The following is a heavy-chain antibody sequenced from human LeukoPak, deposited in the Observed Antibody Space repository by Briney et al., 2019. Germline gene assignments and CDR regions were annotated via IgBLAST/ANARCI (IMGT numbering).Heavy chain of an antibody. CDR3: ARAAYSSSWPNYYFYYYMDV. Sequence: GGSLRLSCAASGFTFSSYSMNWVRQAPGKGLEWVSSISSSSSYIYYADSVKGRFTISRDNAKNSLYLQMNSLRAEDTAVYYCARAAYSSSWPNYYFYYYMDVWGKGTTVTVSS. J-gene: IGHJ6*03. V-gene: IGHV3-21*01. CDR2: ISSSSSYI. D-gene: IGHD6-13*01. CDR1: GFTFSSYS.